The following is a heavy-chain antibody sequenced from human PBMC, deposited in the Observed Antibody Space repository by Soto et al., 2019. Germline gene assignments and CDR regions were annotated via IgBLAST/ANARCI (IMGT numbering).Heavy chain of an antibody. V-gene: IGHV4-34*01. D-gene: IGHD7-27*01. J-gene: IGHJ4*02. CDR2: INHSGST. CDR3: SRGWGRIFDY. CDR1: GGSFSGYY. Sequence: QVQLQQWGAGLLKPSETLSLTCAVYGGSFSGYYWNWIRQPPGKGLEWLGEINHSGSTNYNPSLKSRVTLSVDTSKNQFSLKLSSVTAAYTAVYYCSRGWGRIFDYWGQGTLVTVSS.